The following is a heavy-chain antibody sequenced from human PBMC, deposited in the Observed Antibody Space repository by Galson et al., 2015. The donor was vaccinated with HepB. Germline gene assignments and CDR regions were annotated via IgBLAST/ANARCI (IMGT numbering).Heavy chain of an antibody. CDR3: ASRIAAADGGY. CDR2: INQDGSEK. D-gene: IGHD6-13*01. J-gene: IGHJ4*02. Sequence: SLRLSCAASGLTFSSYWMSWVRQAPGRGLEWVANINQDGSEKYYVDSVKGRFTVSRDNAKNSLYLQMNSLRAEDTAVYYCASRIAAADGGYWGQGTLVTVSS. CDR1: GLTFSSYW. V-gene: IGHV3-7*03.